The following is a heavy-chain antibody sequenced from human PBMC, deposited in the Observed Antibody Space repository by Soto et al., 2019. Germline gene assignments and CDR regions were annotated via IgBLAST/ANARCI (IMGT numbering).Heavy chain of an antibody. CDR2: IYWDDDK. CDR1: VFSLSTSGVG. V-gene: IGHV2-5*02. Sequence: QITLKESGPTLVKPTQNLPLTCTVSVFSLSTSGVGVGWSRQPQVKALEWLAPIYWDDDKPYSPSLKSRLTITKDTSKNQVVLTMTNMYPVDTATYYCAHKDEYIYFDPWGQGTLVTVSS. J-gene: IGHJ5*02. D-gene: IGHD5-18*01. CDR3: AHKDEYIYFDP.